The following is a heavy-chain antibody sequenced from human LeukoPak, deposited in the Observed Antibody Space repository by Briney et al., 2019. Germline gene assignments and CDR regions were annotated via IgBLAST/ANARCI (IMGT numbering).Heavy chain of an antibody. CDR3: ARDLNPWVVVVAATVNWFDP. D-gene: IGHD2-15*01. V-gene: IGHV4-39*02. J-gene: IGHJ5*02. CDR2: IYYSGST. CDR1: GGSISSSSYY. Sequence: PSETLSLTCTVSGGSISSSSYYWGWIRQPPGKGLEWIGSIYYSGSTYYNPSLKSRVTISVDTSKNQFSLKLSSVTAADTAVYYCARDLNPWVVVVAATVNWFDPWGQGTLVTVSS.